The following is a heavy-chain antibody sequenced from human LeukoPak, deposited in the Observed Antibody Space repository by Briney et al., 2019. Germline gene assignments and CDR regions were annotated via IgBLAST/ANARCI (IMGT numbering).Heavy chain of an antibody. CDR3: ARGSYGSGNIDY. D-gene: IGHD3-10*01. J-gene: IGHJ4*02. CDR1: GGSISSGGYS. V-gene: IGHV4-30-2*01. Sequence: PSQTLSLTCAISGGSISSGGYSWSWIRQPPGKGLEWIGYIYHSGSTYYNPSLKSRVTISVDRSKNQFSLKLSSVTAADTAVYYCARGSYGSGNIDYWGQGTLVTVSS. CDR2: IYHSGST.